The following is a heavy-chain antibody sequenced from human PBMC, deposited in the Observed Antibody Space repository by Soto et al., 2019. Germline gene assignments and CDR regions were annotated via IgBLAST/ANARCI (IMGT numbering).Heavy chain of an antibody. CDR3: AIVPLMGPATIYY. V-gene: IGHV3-23*01. J-gene: IGHJ4*02. CDR2: ISGSGGST. CDR1: GFTFSSYA. Sequence: EVQLLESGGGLVQPGGSLRLSCAASGFTFSSYAMSWVRQAPGKGLEWVSAISGSGGSTYYADSVKGRFTISRDNSKNTLYLQINSLRAEDTAVYYCAIVPLMGPATIYYWGQGTLVTVSS. D-gene: IGHD5-12*01.